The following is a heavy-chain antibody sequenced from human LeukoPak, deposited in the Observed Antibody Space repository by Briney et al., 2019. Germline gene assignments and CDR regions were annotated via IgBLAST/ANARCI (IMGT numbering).Heavy chain of an antibody. Sequence: GGSLRLSCAASGFTFSSYSMHWVRQAPGKGLEWVAVISYDGSNKYYADSVKGRFTISRDNSKKTLYLQMNSLRAEDTAVYYCARGDSYFDYWGQGTLVTVSS. CDR3: ARGDSYFDY. CDR1: GFTFSSYS. CDR2: ISYDGSNK. V-gene: IGHV3-30*03. J-gene: IGHJ4*02.